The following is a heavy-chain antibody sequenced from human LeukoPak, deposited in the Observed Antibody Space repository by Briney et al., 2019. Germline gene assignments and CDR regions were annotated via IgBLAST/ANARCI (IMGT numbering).Heavy chain of an antibody. CDR1: GFTFRSYD. Sequence: GGSLRLSCAASGFTFRSYDMNWVRQAPGKGLEWVSAISGSGGSTYYADSVKGRFTISRDNSKNTLYLQMNSLRAEDTAVYYCAVDIVVVPAAIMDVWGKGTTVTVSS. CDR3: AVDIVVVPAAIMDV. CDR2: ISGSGGST. V-gene: IGHV3-23*01. J-gene: IGHJ6*03. D-gene: IGHD2-2*01.